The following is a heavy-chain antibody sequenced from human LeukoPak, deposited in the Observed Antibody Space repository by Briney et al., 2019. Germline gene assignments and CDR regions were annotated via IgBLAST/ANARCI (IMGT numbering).Heavy chain of an antibody. CDR1: GYTFTDYF. J-gene: IGHJ4*02. Sequence: ASVKVSCKASGYTFTDYFMHWVRQAPGQGLEWMGWINLNTGDTNLAQKFQGRVTLTRDTSINTAYMYLSGLRSDDTSVYYCARVASGTSGWYLYFFDYWGQGTLVTVSS. V-gene: IGHV1-2*02. CDR3: ARVASGTSGWYLYFFDY. D-gene: IGHD6-19*01. CDR2: INLNTGDT.